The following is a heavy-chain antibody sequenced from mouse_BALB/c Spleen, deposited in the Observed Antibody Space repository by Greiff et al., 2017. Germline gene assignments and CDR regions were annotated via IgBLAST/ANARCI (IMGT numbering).Heavy chain of an antibody. CDR2: ISSGGSYT. V-gene: IGHV5-6*01. J-gene: IGHJ3*01. CDR3: ARQGHRYGAY. CDR1: GFTFSSYG. Sequence: EVKLMESGGDLVKPGGSLKLSCAASGFTFSSYGMSWVRQTPDKRLEWVATISSGGSYTYYPDSVKGRFTISRDNAKNTLYLQMSSLKYEDTAMYYCARQGHRYGAYGGQGTLVTVSA. D-gene: IGHD2-14*01.